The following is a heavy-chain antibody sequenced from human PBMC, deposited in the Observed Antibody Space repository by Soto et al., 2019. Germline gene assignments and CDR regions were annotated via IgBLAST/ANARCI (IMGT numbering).Heavy chain of an antibody. CDR3: ARGGSSGYYYWFAP. V-gene: IGHV4-30-2*01. J-gene: IGHJ5*02. CDR1: GGSISSGGYS. D-gene: IGHD3-22*01. CDR2: IYHSGST. Sequence: QLQLQESGSGLVKPSQTLSLTCAVSGGSISSGGYSWSWIRQPPGKGLEWIGYIYHSGSTYFNPSLKSRVTISVDRCKNQYALKLSSVTAADTAVYYCARGGSSGYYYWFAPWGQGTLVTVSS.